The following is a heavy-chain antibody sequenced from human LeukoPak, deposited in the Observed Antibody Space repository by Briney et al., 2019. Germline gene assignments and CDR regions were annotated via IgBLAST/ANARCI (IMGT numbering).Heavy chain of an antibody. CDR2: INQDGSEK. Sequence: PGGSLRLSCTASGFTFSRFWMSWVRQAPGKGLEWVANINQDGSEKYYVDSVKGRFTISRDNAKNSLYLQMNSLRGEDTALYYCAKDSVYCSGGSCLNWFDPWGQGTLVTVSS. D-gene: IGHD2-15*01. CDR3: AKDSVYCSGGSCLNWFDP. CDR1: GFTFSRFW. V-gene: IGHV3-7*03. J-gene: IGHJ5*02.